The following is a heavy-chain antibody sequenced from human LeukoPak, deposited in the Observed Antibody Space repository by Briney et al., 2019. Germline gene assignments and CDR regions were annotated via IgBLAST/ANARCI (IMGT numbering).Heavy chain of an antibody. V-gene: IGHV4-4*07. CDR2: IYTSGRS. Sequence: SETLSLTCTVSGGSISSSYWSWIRQPAGKGLEWIGRIYTSGRSNYSPSLKSRVTMPVDTSKNQISLNLSSVTAADTAVYYCAKGESTSSSTGFDYRGPGHLVTVSS. J-gene: IGHJ4*02. CDR1: GGSISSSY. CDR3: AKGESTSSSTGFDY. D-gene: IGHD6-6*01.